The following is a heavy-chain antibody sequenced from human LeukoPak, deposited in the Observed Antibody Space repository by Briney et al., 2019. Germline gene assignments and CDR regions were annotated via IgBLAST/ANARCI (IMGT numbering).Heavy chain of an antibody. CDR3: AGDPSRGDYGDYSAFDI. Sequence: ASVKVSCKASGYTFTSYGISWVRQDPAPAIEWMGWISAYNGNTNYAQKLQGRVTMTTDTSTSRAYVELRSLRSDEMGVYYCAGDPSRGDYGDYSAFDIWGQGTMVTVSS. V-gene: IGHV1-18*03. J-gene: IGHJ3*02. CDR1: GYTFTSYG. CDR2: ISAYNGNT. D-gene: IGHD4-17*01.